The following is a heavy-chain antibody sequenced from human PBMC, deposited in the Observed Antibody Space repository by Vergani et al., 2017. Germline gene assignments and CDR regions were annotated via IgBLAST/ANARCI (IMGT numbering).Heavy chain of an antibody. D-gene: IGHD6-13*01. CDR2: ISSSSTI. V-gene: IGHV3-48*01. Sequence: EVQLVESGGGLVQPGGSLRLSCAASGFTFSSYSMNWVRQAPGKGLEWVSYISSSSTIYYADSVKGRFTISRDNAKNSLYLQMNSLRAEDTAVYYCAIAAAHYYYGMDVWGQGTTVTVSS. J-gene: IGHJ6*02. CDR3: AIAAAHYYYGMDV. CDR1: GFTFSSYS.